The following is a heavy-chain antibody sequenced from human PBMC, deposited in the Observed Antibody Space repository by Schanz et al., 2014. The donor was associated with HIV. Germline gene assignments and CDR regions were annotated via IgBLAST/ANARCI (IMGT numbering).Heavy chain of an antibody. D-gene: IGHD4-17*01. CDR1: GFTFRDFH. J-gene: IGHJ4*02. CDR2: IGYRANTI. V-gene: IGHV3-11*01. CDR3: ARGPTYDYVDN. Sequence: VQLVESGGGLVKPGGSLRLSCAASGFTFRDFHMNWIRQSPGKGLEWVSSIGYRANTIYYADSMKGRFTISRDNAKKSVFLQMNSLRVDDTAVYYCARGPTYDYVDNWGQGTLVTVSS.